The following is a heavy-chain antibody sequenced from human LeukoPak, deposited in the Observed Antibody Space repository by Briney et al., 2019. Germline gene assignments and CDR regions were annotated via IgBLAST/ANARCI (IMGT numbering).Heavy chain of an antibody. CDR2: INSDGSST. CDR3: ARDGMATKTYYYYYMDV. Sequence: GGSLRLSCAASGFTFSSYWMHWVRQAPGKGLVWVSRINSDGSSTSYADSVKGRFTISRDNAKNTLYLQMDSLRAEDTAVYYCARDGMATKTYYYYYMDVWGKGTTVTVSS. J-gene: IGHJ6*03. D-gene: IGHD5-12*01. V-gene: IGHV3-74*01. CDR1: GFTFSSYW.